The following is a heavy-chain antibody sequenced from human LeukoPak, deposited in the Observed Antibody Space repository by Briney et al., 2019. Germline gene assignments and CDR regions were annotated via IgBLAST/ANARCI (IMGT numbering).Heavy chain of an antibody. CDR2: IIPIFGTA. D-gene: IGHD5-24*01. J-gene: IGHJ4*02. V-gene: IGHV1-69*13. CDR3: ARGRNVEMATIVLYFDY. Sequence: SVKVSCKASGYTFTSYGISWVRQAPGQGLEWMGGIIPIFGTANYAQKFQGRVTITADESTSTAYMELSSLRSEDTAVYYCARGRNVEMATIVLYFDYWGQGTLVTVSS. CDR1: GYTFTSYG.